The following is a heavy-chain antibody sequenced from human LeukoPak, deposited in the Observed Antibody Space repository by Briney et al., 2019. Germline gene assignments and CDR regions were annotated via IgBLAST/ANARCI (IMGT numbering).Heavy chain of an antibody. D-gene: IGHD3-9*01. CDR1: GFTFSSYS. J-gene: IGHJ4*02. CDR2: ISSSSSYI. CDR3: AAYYDILTGYRPFDY. V-gene: IGHV3-21*01. Sequence: GGSLRLSCAASGFTFSSYSMNWVRQAPGKGLEWVSSISSSSSYIYYADSVKGRFTISRDNAKNSLYLQMNSLRAEDTAVYYCAAYYDILTGYRPFDYWGQGTLVTVSS.